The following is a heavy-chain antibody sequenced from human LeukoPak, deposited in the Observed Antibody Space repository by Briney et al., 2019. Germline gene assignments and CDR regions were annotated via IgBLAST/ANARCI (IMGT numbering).Heavy chain of an antibody. V-gene: IGHV4-59*12. CDR3: AFSSGSNWFYDY. D-gene: IGHD6-13*01. CDR2: IYYSGST. J-gene: IGHJ4*02. Sequence: SETLSLTCTVSGGSISSYYWSWIRQPPGKGLEWIGYIYYSGSTNYNPSLKSRVTMSVDTSKNQFSLKLSSVTAADTAVYYCAFSSGSNWFYDYWGQGTLVTVSS. CDR1: GGSISSYY.